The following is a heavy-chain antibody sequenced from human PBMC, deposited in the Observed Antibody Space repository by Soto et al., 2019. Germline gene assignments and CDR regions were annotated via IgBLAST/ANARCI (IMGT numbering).Heavy chain of an antibody. V-gene: IGHV4-34*01. CDR2: INHSGST. Sequence: ASGTPSLTCAVYGGSFSGYYWGWVRQPPGKGLEWIGEINHSGSTSYNPSLKSRVTISVDRSNNQFSLNLSSVTAADTAVYYCARIPVDTSMIYWFDPWGQGILVTVSS. CDR3: ARIPVDTSMIYWFDP. D-gene: IGHD5-18*01. CDR1: GGSFSGYY. J-gene: IGHJ5*01.